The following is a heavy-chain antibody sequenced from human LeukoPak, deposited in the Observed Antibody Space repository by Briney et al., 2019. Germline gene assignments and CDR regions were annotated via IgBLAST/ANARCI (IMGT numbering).Heavy chain of an antibody. J-gene: IGHJ4*02. CDR2: ISYDGSNK. D-gene: IGHD6-19*01. Sequence: TGGSLRLSCAASGSTFSSYGMHWVRQAPGKGLEWVAVISYDGSNKYYADSVKGRFTISRDNSKNTLYLQMNSLRAEDTAVYYCAKARLIVAGNYFDYWGQGTLVTVSS. CDR3: AKARLIVAGNYFDY. V-gene: IGHV3-30*18. CDR1: GSTFSSYG.